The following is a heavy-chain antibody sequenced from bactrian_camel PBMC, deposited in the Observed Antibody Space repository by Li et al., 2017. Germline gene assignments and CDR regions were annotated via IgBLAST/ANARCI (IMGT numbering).Heavy chain of an antibody. D-gene: IGHD1*01. CDR1: GATQDIGC. V-gene: IGHV3S53*01. CDR2: IDSDGIT. CDR3: AAASWAGTSLRPSEYVY. Sequence: VQLVESGGGSALAGGSLRLSCVASGATQDIGCMGWFRQVPGLEREGIGSIDSDGITTYADSLKARFTISKDSATNTLFLQMNSLKPEDTAIYYCAAASWAGTSLRPSEYVYWGQGTQVTVS. J-gene: IGHJ4*01.